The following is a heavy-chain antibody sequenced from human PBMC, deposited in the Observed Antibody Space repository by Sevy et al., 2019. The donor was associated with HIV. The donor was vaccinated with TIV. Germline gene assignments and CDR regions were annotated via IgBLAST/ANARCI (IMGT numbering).Heavy chain of an antibody. Sequence: GGSLRLSCAASGFTFSSYAMHWVRQAPGKGLEWVAVISYDGSNKYYADSVKGRFTISRDNSKNTLYLQMNSLRAEDTAVYYCARGTGYSYGSRGGDYWGQGTLVTVSS. J-gene: IGHJ4*02. CDR3: ARGTGYSYGSRGGDY. D-gene: IGHD5-18*01. CDR2: ISYDGSNK. V-gene: IGHV3-30*04. CDR1: GFTFSSYA.